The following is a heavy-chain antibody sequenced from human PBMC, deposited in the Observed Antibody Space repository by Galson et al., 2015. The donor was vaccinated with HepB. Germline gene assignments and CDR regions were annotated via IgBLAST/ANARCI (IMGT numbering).Heavy chain of an antibody. J-gene: IGHJ4*02. CDR2: ISSSSSYI. D-gene: IGHD3-10*01. V-gene: IGHV3-21*01. CDR1: GFTFSSYS. CDR3: ARNEVGFGELFFPFGIDY. Sequence: SLRLSCAASGFTFSSYSMNWVRQAPGKGLEWVSSISSSSSYIYYADSVKGRFTISRDNAKNSLYLQMNSLRAEDTAVYYCARNEVGFGELFFPFGIDYWGQGTLVTVSS.